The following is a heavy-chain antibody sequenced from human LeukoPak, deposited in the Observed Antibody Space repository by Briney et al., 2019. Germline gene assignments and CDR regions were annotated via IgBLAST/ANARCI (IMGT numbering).Heavy chain of an antibody. V-gene: IGHV4-34*01. J-gene: IGHJ5*02. D-gene: IGHD6-13*01. Sequence: SETLSLTCAVYGGSFSGYYWSWIRQPPGKRLEWIGEINHSGSTNYNPSLKSRVTISVDTSKNQFSLKLSSVTAADTAVYYCARASSWYFGWFDPWGQGTLVTVSS. CDR2: INHSGST. CDR3: ARASSWYFGWFDP. CDR1: GGSFSGYY.